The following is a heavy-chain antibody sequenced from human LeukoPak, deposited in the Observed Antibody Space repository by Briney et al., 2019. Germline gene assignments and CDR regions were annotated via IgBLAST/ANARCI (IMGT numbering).Heavy chain of an antibody. J-gene: IGHJ6*02. CDR3: ATGQGPGMDV. CDR2: IKQDGSEK. V-gene: IGHV3-7*01. Sequence: GGSLRLSCAASGFTLSSYWMSWVRQAPGKGLEWVANIKQDGSEKYYVDSVKGRFTISRDNAKNSLYLQMNSLRAEDTAVYYCATGQGPGMDVWGQGTTVTVSS. CDR1: GFTLSSYW.